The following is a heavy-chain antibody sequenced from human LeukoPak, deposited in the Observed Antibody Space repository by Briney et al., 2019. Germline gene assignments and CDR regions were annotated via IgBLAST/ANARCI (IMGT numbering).Heavy chain of an antibody. J-gene: IGHJ5*02. CDR2: ISAYNGNT. CDR3: ARDHGSGNYYPDWFDP. Sequence: PGASVKVSCKASGYTFTSYGISWVRQAPGQGLEWMGWISAYNGNTNYAQKLQGRVTMTTDTSTSTAYMELRSLRSDDTAVYYCARDHGSGNYYPDWFDPWGQGTLVTVSS. CDR1: GYTFTSYG. V-gene: IGHV1-18*01. D-gene: IGHD3-10*01.